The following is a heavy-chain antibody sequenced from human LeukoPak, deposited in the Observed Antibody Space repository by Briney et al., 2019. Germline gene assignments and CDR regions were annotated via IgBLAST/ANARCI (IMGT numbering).Heavy chain of an antibody. CDR3: ASTAMVWSHMDV. V-gene: IGHV1-2*02. Sequence: ASVKVSCKASGYTFTGYYMHWVRQAPGQGLEWMGWINPNSGGTNYAQKFQGRVTMTRDTSISPAYMELSRLRSDDTAVYYCASTAMVWSHMDVWGKGTTVTVSS. D-gene: IGHD5-18*01. J-gene: IGHJ6*04. CDR2: INPNSGGT. CDR1: GYTFTGYY.